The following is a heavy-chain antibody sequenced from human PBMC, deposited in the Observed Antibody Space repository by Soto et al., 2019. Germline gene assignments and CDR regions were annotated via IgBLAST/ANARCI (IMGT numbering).Heavy chain of an antibody. CDR1: GGSISSSSYY. J-gene: IGHJ5*02. V-gene: IGHV4-39*01. CDR2: IYYSGST. CDR3: ARPSITMVRGVKGSWFDP. D-gene: IGHD3-10*01. Sequence: SETLSLTCTVSGGSISSSSYYWGWIRQPPGKGLEWIGSIYYSGSTYYNPSLKSRVTISVDTSKNQFSLKLSSVTAADTAVYYCARPSITMVRGVKGSWFDPWGQGTLVTVPQ.